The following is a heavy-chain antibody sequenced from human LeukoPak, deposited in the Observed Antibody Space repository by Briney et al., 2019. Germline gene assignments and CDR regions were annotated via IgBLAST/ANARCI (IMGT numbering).Heavy chain of an antibody. D-gene: IGHD3-10*01. CDR1: GFTFDDYA. Sequence: GGSLRLSCAAFGFTFDDYAMHWVRQAPGKGLEWVSGISWNSGSIGYADSVKGRFTISRDNAKNSLYLQMNSLRAEDTALYYCAKREGYYGSGSYYSAWGQGTLVTVSS. J-gene: IGHJ5*02. V-gene: IGHV3-9*01. CDR3: AKREGYYGSGSYYSA. CDR2: ISWNSGSI.